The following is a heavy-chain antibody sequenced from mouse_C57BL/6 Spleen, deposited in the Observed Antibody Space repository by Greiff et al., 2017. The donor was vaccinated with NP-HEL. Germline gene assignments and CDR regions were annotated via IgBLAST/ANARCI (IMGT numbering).Heavy chain of an antibody. J-gene: IGHJ3*01. CDR3: AKLGLWGFAY. CDR1: GFSLTSYG. Sequence: QVQLKQSGPGLVAPAQSLYITCTVSGFSLTSYGVDWVRQPPGKGLEWLGVIWGGGRTNYNSALMSRLGISKDNSKSEVFSKMNSLKTDDTAMYYCAKLGLWGFAYWGQGTLVTVSA. CDR2: IWGGGRT. D-gene: IGHD1-1*02. V-gene: IGHV2-9*01.